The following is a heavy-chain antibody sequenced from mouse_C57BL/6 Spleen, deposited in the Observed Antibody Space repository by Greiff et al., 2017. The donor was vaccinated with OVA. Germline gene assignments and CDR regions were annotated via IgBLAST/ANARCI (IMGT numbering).Heavy chain of an antibody. J-gene: IGHJ2*01. Sequence: VQLQQSGAELVKPGASVKLSCKASGYTFTSYWMHWVKQRPGQGLEWIGMIHPNSGSTNYNEKFKSKATLTVDKSSSTAYMQLSSLTSEDSAVYYCAREGDYYGQYYFDYWGQGTTLTVSS. V-gene: IGHV1-64*01. CDR2: IHPNSGST. CDR3: AREGDYYGQYYFDY. CDR1: GYTFTSYW. D-gene: IGHD1-1*01.